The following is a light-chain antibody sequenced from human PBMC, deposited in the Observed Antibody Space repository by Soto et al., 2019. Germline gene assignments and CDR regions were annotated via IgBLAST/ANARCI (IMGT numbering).Light chain of an antibody. CDR2: GAS. J-gene: IGKJ1*01. V-gene: IGKV3-15*01. CDR3: QQYNNWPPVT. Sequence: EIVMRHSPATLSVSPCERATLSFSASQSVSSNLAWYQQKPGQAPRLLIYGASTRATGIPARFSGSGSGTEFTLTISSLQSEDFAVYYCQQYNNWPPVTFGQGTKVDIK. CDR1: QSVSSN.